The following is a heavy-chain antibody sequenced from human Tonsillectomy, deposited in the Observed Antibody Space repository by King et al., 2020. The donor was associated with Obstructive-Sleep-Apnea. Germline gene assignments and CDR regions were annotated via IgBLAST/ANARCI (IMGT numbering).Heavy chain of an antibody. Sequence: VQLVESGGGLVQPGRSPRLSCAASGFTFEDYAMHWVRQVPGKGLEWVSGISWNSGRIGYADSVRGRFTISRDNAKNSLYLQMNSLRAEDPALYYCAKALLTTVTTDWFDPWGQGTLVTVSS. J-gene: IGHJ5*02. CDR2: ISWNSGRI. CDR3: AKALLTTVTTDWFDP. V-gene: IGHV3-9*01. CDR1: GFTFEDYA. D-gene: IGHD4-17*01.